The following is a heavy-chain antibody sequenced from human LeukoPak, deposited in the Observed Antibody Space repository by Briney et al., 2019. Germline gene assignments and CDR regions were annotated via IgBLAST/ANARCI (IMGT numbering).Heavy chain of an antibody. CDR2: ISGDGGT. D-gene: IGHD2-15*01. J-gene: IGHJ4*02. Sequence: GGSLRLSCAASGFTFGSYVMSWVRQAPVKGPEWVSAISGDGGTYYADSVKGRFTISRDNSKNTLYLQMNSLGGEDTALYYCARYCGAASCYSGFDYWGQGTLVTVAS. V-gene: IGHV3-23*01. CDR1: GFTFGSYV. CDR3: ARYCGAASCYSGFDY.